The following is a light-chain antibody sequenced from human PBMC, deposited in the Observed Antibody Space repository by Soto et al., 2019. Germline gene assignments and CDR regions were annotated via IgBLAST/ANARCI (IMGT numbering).Light chain of an antibody. J-gene: IGKJ4*01. CDR3: QQYDSYPVT. CDR2: QAS. V-gene: IGKV1-5*03. CDR1: QGISNW. Sequence: DIQMTQSPSTLSASVGDRVTITCRASQGISNWLAWYQQKPGKAPQLLIYQASNLQSGVPSRFSGSGSGTEFPLTISSLQPDDFATYYCQQYDSYPVTFGGGTKVEIK.